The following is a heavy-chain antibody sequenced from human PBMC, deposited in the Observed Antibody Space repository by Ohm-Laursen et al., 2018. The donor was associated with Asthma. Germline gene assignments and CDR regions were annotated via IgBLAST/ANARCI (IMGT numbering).Heavy chain of an antibody. CDR3: AREDIVVVPAANYYYYYGMDV. V-gene: IGHV4-59*01. J-gene: IGHJ6*02. Sequence: TLSLTCPVSGGSISSYYWSWIRQPPGKGLEWIGYIYYSGSTNYNPSLKSRVTISVDTSKNQFSLKLSSVTAADTAVYYCAREDIVVVPAANYYYYYGMDVWGQGTTVTVSS. D-gene: IGHD2-2*01. CDR1: GGSISSYY. CDR2: IYYSGST.